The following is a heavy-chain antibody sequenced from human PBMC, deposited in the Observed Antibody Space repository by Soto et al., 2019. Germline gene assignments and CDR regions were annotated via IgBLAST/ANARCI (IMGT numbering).Heavy chain of an antibody. J-gene: IGHJ3*01. V-gene: IGHV3-23*01. D-gene: IGHD1-1*01. CDR1: EVTFASYD. Sequence: PGGSLRLSCVASEVTFASYDMDWVRQAPGKGLEWVSLITSGGGGANYADSVKGRFTISRDNSKNTLYLQMNSLRAEDTAIYHSVKEGSDWNSRGSFDLWGRLTMATVS. CDR2: ITSGGGGA. CDR3: VKEGSDWNSRGSFDL.